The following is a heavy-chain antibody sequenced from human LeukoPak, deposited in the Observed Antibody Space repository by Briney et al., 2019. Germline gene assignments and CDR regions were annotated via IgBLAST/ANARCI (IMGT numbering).Heavy chain of an antibody. CDR1: GYTFTIYD. Sequence: ASVKVSCKASGYTFTIYDINWVRQATGQGLEWMGWMNPKSGNTGYAQKFQGRVTMTRNTSISTAYMELSSLRSEDTAVYYCAKDYYDSSGYDGWFDPWGQGTLVSVSS. CDR2: MNPKSGNT. J-gene: IGHJ5*02. V-gene: IGHV1-8*01. D-gene: IGHD3-22*01. CDR3: AKDYYDSSGYDGWFDP.